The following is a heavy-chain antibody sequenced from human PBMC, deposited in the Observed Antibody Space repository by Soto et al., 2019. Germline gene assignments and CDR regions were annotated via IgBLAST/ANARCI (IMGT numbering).Heavy chain of an antibody. CDR3: ARVKQEYSSSSRYFDY. CDR1: GGSISSGGYY. D-gene: IGHD6-6*01. V-gene: IGHV4-31*03. CDR2: IYYSGST. J-gene: IGHJ4*02. Sequence: LSLTCTVSGGSISSGGYYWSWIRQHPGKGLEWIGYIYYSGSTYYNPSLKSRVTISVDTSKNQFSLKLSSVTAADTAVYYCARVKQEYSSSSRYFDYWGQGTLVTVSS.